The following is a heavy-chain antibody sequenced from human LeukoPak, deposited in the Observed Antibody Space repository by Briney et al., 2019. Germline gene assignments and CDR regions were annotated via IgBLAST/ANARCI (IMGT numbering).Heavy chain of an antibody. V-gene: IGHV1-2*02. D-gene: IGHD5-18*01. CDR1: GYTFTGYY. CDR3: ARDPSGQRGYSYGANWFDP. Sequence: ASVKVSCKASGYTFTGYYMHWVRQAPRQGLEWMGWINPNSGGTNYAQKFQGRVTMTRDTSISTAYMELSRLRSDDTAVYYCARDPSGQRGYSYGANWFDPWGQGTLVTVSS. CDR2: INPNSGGT. J-gene: IGHJ5*02.